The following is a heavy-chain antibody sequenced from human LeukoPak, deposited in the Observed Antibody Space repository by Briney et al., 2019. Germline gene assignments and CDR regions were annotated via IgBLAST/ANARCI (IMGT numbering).Heavy chain of an antibody. CDR2: VWYDGSNK. J-gene: IGHJ4*02. V-gene: IGHV3-33*01. CDR3: ARDLNWNYFDY. D-gene: IGHD1-1*01. Sequence: GGSLRLSCAASGFTFSSYGMHWVRQAPGKGLEWVAVVWYDGSNKYYADSVKGRFTLSRDNSKNTLYLQMSSLRADDTAVYYCARDLNWNYFDYWGQGTLVTVSS. CDR1: GFTFSSYG.